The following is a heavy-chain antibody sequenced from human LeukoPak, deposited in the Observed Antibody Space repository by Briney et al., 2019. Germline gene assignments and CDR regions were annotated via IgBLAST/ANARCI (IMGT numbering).Heavy chain of an antibody. V-gene: IGHV4-34*01. CDR1: GGSFSGYY. CDR2: INHSGST. Sequence: PSETLSLTCVVYGGSFSGYYWSWIRQPPGKGLEWIGEINHSGSTNYNPSLESRVTISVDTSKNQFSLKLSSVTAADTAVYYCARDIWKDWYFDLWGRGTLVTVSS. CDR3: ARDIWKDWYFDL. J-gene: IGHJ2*01. D-gene: IGHD1-20*01.